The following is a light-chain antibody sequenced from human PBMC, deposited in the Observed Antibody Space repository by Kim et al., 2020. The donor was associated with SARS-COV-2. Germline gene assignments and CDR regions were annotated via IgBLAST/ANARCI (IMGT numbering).Light chain of an antibody. J-gene: IGKJ5*01. CDR2: EAS. CDR3: QQYNSYPFT. Sequence: ASVGNRITITCRASQGISNDLAWYQQKPGRAPKRLIYEASSLESGVPSRFSGSGSGTEFTLTISSLQPDDFATYYCQQYNSYPFTFGQGTRLEIK. CDR1: QGISND. V-gene: IGKV1-5*03.